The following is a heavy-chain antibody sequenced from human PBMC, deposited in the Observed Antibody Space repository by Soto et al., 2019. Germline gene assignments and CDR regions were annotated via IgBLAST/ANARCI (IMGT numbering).Heavy chain of an antibody. Sequence: PSETLSLTCSVSGGSTSSGDYYWSWIRQPPGKGLEWIGYIYYSGRTHYNPSLKSRVTISVDTSRNQFSLRLSSVTAADTAVYYCARDRITGTTFFDYWGQGTLVTVSS. CDR3: ARDRITGTTFFDY. D-gene: IGHD1-7*01. V-gene: IGHV4-30-4*01. CDR1: GGSTSSGDYY. J-gene: IGHJ4*02. CDR2: IYYSGRT.